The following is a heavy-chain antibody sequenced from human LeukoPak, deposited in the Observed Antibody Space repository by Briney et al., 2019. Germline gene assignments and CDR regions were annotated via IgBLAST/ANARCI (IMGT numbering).Heavy chain of an antibody. V-gene: IGHV3-30*02. CDR3: AKDRSVGTGSGWFYYFDY. J-gene: IGHJ4*02. Sequence: GGSLRLSCAASGFTFSSYVMHWVRQAPGKGLEWVTFIRYDASNQYYAASVKGRSTISRDNSKSTLYLQLNSLRAEDTAVYYCAKDRSVGTGSGWFYYFDYWGQGTLVTVSS. D-gene: IGHD6-19*01. CDR1: GFTFSSYV. CDR2: IRYDASNQ.